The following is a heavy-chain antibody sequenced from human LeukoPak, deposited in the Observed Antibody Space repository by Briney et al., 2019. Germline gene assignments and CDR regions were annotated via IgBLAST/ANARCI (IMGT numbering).Heavy chain of an antibody. CDR3: ARLRVDHDYGGTDAFDI. CDR2: IYYSGST. CDR1: GGSISSSSYY. V-gene: IGHV4-39*01. Sequence: ASQTLSLTCTVSGGSISSSSYYWGWIRQPPGKGLEWIGSIYYSGSTYYNPSLKSRVTISVDTSKNQFSLKLSSVTAADTAVYYCARLRVDHDYGGTDAFDIWGQGTMVTVSS. D-gene: IGHD4-23*01. J-gene: IGHJ3*02.